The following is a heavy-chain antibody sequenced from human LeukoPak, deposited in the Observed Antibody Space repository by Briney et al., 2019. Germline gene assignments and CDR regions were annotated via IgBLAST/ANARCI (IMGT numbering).Heavy chain of an antibody. Sequence: PSQTLSLTCTVSGGSISSGDHFWSWIRQHPGKGLEWIGYIYYSGTTYYNPSLKSRVTISVDTSKNHFSLKLTSVTAADTAVYYCTRDVPRSAGYPDNWGQGTLVTVSS. CDR1: GGSISSGDHF. CDR2: IYYSGTT. D-gene: IGHD2-15*01. CDR3: TRDVPRSAGYPDN. V-gene: IGHV4-31*03. J-gene: IGHJ4*02.